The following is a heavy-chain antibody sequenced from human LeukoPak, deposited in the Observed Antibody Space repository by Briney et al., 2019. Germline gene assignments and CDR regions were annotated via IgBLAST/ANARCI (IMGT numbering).Heavy chain of an antibody. CDR1: GYTFTGYY. J-gene: IGHJ4*02. V-gene: IGHV1-2*04. CDR3: ARAVFGVVTYFDY. CDR2: INPNSGGT. D-gene: IGHD3-3*01. Sequence: ASVKVSCKASGYTFTGYYMHWVRQAPGQGLEWMGWINPNSGGTNYAQKFQGWVTMTRDTSISTAYMELSRLRSDDTTVYYCARAVFGVVTYFDYWGQGTLVTVSS.